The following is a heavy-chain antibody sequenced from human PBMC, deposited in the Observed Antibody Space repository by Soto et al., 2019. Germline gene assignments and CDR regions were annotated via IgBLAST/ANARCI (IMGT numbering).Heavy chain of an antibody. CDR2: INAHSGGT. D-gene: IGHD1-26*01. Sequence: ASVKVSCKASGFSFTGYYIHWLRQAPGQGLEWMGWINAHSGGTEYAQKFQGWVTMTRDTSISTAYMELSRLRSDDTAVYYCARGWELLSAAFDIWGQGTMVTVSS. J-gene: IGHJ3*02. CDR3: ARGWELLSAAFDI. CDR1: GFSFTGYY. V-gene: IGHV1-2*04.